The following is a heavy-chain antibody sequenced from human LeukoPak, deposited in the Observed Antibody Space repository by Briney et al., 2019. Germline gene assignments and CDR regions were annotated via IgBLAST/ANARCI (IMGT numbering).Heavy chain of an antibody. J-gene: IGHJ4*02. Sequence: GESLKISCRVFGYAFASYWIGWVRQMPGKGLEWMGIIYPADSDTRYSPSFQGQVTISADKSISTAYLQWSSLKASDTAMYYCARPGGVDYWGQGTLVTVSS. D-gene: IGHD3-16*01. CDR3: ARPGGVDY. V-gene: IGHV5-51*01. CDR1: GYAFASYW. CDR2: IYPADSDT.